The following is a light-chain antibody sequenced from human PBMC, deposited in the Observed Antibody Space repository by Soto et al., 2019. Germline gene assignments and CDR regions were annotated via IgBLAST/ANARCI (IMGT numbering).Light chain of an antibody. V-gene: IGKV2D-30*01. J-gene: IGKJ1*01. CDR3: MQGTHWPPT. Sequence: DVLMTQSPLSLPVTLGQTASISCRSNQSLIYRDGNTYLSWFQQRPGQSPRRLIYNVSNWDSGVPDRFSGSGSDSEFTLRVSRVEAEDVGVYYCMQGTHWPPTFGPGTKVEIK. CDR2: NVS. CDR1: QSLIYRDGNTY.